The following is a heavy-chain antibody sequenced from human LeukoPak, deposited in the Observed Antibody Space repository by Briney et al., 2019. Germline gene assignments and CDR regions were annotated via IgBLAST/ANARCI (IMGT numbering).Heavy chain of an antibody. CDR3: ARDSADVLLWFGEHSNWFDP. J-gene: IGHJ5*02. CDR2: ISYDGSNK. V-gene: IGHV3-30-3*01. CDR1: GFTFSSYA. D-gene: IGHD3-10*01. Sequence: QPGRSLRLSCAAPGFTFSSYAMHWVRQAPGKGLEWVAVISYDGSNKYYADSVKGRFTISRDNSKNTLYLQMNSLRAEDTAAYYCARDSADVLLWFGEHSNWFDPWGQGTLVTVSS.